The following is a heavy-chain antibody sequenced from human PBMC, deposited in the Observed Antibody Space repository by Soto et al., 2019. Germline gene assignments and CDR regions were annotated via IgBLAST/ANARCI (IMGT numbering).Heavy chain of an antibody. CDR1: GFTFSSYS. CDR3: ARADYDFWSGYYYYYYYYMDV. D-gene: IGHD3-3*01. Sequence: EVQLVESGGGLVKPGGSLRLSCAASGFTFSSYSMNWVRQAPGKGLEWVSSISSSSSYIYYADSVKGRFTISRDNAKNSLYLQMNSLRAEDTAVYYCARADYDFWSGYYYYYYYYMDVWGKGTTVTVSS. V-gene: IGHV3-21*01. J-gene: IGHJ6*03. CDR2: ISSSSSYI.